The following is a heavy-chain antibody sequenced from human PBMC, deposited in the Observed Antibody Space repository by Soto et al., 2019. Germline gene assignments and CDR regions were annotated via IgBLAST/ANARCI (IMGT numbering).Heavy chain of an antibody. CDR3: ARVRGSTTCYAAFDI. J-gene: IGHJ3*02. CDR2: VYNSGNT. Sequence: QLQLQESGPGLVKPSETLSLTCTVSGGSISSSPYSWGWIRQPPGMWLEWIGNVYNSGNTNYNPSLKSRVTISVDTSKNHFSLKLSSVTAADTAVYYCARVRGSTTCYAAFDIWGQGTMVTVSS. CDR1: GGSISSSPYS. V-gene: IGHV4-39*02. D-gene: IGHD2-2*01.